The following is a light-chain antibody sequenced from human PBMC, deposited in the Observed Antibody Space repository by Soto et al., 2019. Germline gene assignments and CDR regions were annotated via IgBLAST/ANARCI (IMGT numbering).Light chain of an antibody. CDR1: QSVSDN. CDR3: QQYHDWSPKYT. Sequence: EIVMTQSPATLSVSPGERVTLSCRASQSVSDNLACYQQRPGQAPRLLIHGASTRATGVPARFSGSGSGTEFTLNISSLQSEDFAVYYCQQYHDWSPKYTFGQGTKVEIK. V-gene: IGKV3-15*01. J-gene: IGKJ2*01. CDR2: GAS.